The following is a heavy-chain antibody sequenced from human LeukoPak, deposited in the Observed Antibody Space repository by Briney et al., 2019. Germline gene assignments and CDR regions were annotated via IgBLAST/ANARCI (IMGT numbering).Heavy chain of an antibody. D-gene: IGHD3-10*01. Sequence: PSETLSLTCAVSGASFSSGGYSWTWIRQPPGKGLEWIGYISSTGSTYYNPSLKSRVTLSLDTSKNQFSLKLSSVTAADTAVYYCARTTMVRGTYYMDVWGKGTTVTISS. V-gene: IGHV4-30-4*07. CDR2: ISSTGST. J-gene: IGHJ6*03. CDR3: ARTTMVRGTYYMDV. CDR1: GASFSSGGYS.